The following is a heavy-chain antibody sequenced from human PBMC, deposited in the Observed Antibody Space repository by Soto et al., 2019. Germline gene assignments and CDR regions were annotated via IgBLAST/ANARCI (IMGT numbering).Heavy chain of an antibody. CDR3: ARDVEMAYRTFDY. D-gene: IGHD3-16*01. Sequence: SVKVSCKASGGTFSSYAISWVRQAPGQGLEWMGGIIPIFGTANYAQKFQGRVTITADESTSTAYMELSSLRSEDTAVYYCARDVEMAYRTFDYCRQGTLVTVS. V-gene: IGHV1-69*13. CDR1: GGTFSSYA. CDR2: IIPIFGTA. J-gene: IGHJ4*02.